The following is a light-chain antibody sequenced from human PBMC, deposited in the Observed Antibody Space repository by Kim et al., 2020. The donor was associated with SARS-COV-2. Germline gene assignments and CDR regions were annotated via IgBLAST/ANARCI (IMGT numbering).Light chain of an antibody. Sequence: VDPGMTARVPCGGNDIAVKRVHWYQQRPGQAPVVVIYYDRDRPSGIPERFSGSNSGNTATLTINRVEAGDEADYYCQVWDNSAAVFGGGTQLTVL. CDR2: YDR. CDR1: DIAVKR. J-gene: IGLJ2*01. V-gene: IGLV3-21*04. CDR3: QVWDNSAAV.